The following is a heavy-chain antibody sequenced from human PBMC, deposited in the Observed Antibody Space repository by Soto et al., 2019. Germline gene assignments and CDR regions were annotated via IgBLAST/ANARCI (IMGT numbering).Heavy chain of an antibody. V-gene: IGHV5-51*01. CDR3: ARGQDYYDTGGNRYYYMDV. CDR2: IYPDDSDT. D-gene: IGHD3-22*01. Sequence: PGEFLKISCKGSGYSFITYWIGWVRQMPGKSLEWMGIIYPDDSDTTYSPSFQDRVTMTTDTSTSTAYMELRSLRSDDTAVYYCARGQDYYDTGGNRYYYMDVWGKGTTVTVSS. J-gene: IGHJ6*03. CDR1: GYSFITYW.